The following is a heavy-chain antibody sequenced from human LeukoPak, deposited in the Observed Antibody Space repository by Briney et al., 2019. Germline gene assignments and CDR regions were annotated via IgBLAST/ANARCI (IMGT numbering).Heavy chain of an antibody. CDR3: AKDPPEVSGGYY. CDR2: ISSSGGST. CDR1: GFIFSIYS. V-gene: IGHV3-23*01. D-gene: IGHD2-15*01. J-gene: IGHJ4*02. Sequence: GGSLRLSCAASGFIFSIYSMSWVRQAPGKGLEWVSGISSSGGSTYYADSVKGRFTISRDNSKNTLYLQISSLRAEDTAVYYCAKDPPEVSGGYYWGQGTLVTVSS.